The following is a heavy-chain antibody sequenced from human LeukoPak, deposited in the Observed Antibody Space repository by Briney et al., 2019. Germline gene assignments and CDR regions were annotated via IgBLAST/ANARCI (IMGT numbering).Heavy chain of an antibody. D-gene: IGHD7-27*01. CDR3: ARDPGWGAYDI. CDR1: AFTFSRYW. J-gene: IGHJ3*02. V-gene: IGHV3-7*01. Sequence: PGGSLRLSCAASAFTFSRYWMSWVRKAPGKGLECVANIEGDGSAKNYVDSVKGRFTISRDNAENSLYLQMDSLRVEDTAIYYCARDPGWGAYDIWGQGAMVTVSS. CDR2: IEGDGSAK.